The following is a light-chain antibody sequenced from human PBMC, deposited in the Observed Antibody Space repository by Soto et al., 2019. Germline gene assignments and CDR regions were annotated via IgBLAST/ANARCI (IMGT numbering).Light chain of an antibody. V-gene: IGLV2-11*01. CDR1: RTDVVGYNS. Sequence: QSGLTQPRSVSGCPGGTGTICWTGTRTDVVGYNSVSWHQQLPGRAPKLMIYAVSKWPSGLPDRFSGSKSGNTASLTISGLQAEDEADYYRSSYAGSYTYVFGAGTKVTLL. CDR2: AVS. J-gene: IGLJ1*01. CDR3: SSYAGSYTYV.